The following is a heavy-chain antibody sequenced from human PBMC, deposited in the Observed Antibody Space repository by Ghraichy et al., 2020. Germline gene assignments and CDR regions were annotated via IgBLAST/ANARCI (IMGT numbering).Heavy chain of an antibody. V-gene: IGHV4-38-2*02. CDR1: GYSISSGYY. Sequence: SETLSLTCTVSGYSISSGYYWGWIRQPPGKGLEWIGSIYHSGSTYYNPSLKSRVTISVDTSKNQFSLKLSSVTAADTAVYYCARGTGNDSAFDYWGQGTLVTVSA. D-gene: IGHD1-1*01. CDR3: ARGTGNDSAFDY. J-gene: IGHJ4*02. CDR2: IYHSGST.